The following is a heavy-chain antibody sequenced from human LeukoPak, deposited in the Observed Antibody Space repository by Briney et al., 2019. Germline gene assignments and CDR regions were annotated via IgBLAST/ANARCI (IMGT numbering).Heavy chain of an antibody. Sequence: GGSLRLSCAASGFTFSSYAMSWVRQAPGKGLEWVSSISSSSSYIYYADSVEGRFTISRDNAKNSLYLQMNSLRAEDTAVYYCAREKGSSSSFDYWGQGTLVTVSS. CDR3: AREKGSSSSFDY. J-gene: IGHJ4*02. CDR2: ISSSSSYI. CDR1: GFTFSSYA. D-gene: IGHD6-6*01. V-gene: IGHV3-21*01.